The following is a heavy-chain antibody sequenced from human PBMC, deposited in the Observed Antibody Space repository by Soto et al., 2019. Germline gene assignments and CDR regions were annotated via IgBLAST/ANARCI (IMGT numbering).Heavy chain of an antibody. CDR1: GFTFSSYG. CDR3: AKVMWPATYYYYYYGMDV. Sequence: PGGSLRLSCAASGFTFSSYGMHWVRQAPGKGLEWVAVISYDGSNKYYADSVKGRFTISRDNSKNTLYLQMNSLRAEDTAVYYCAKVMWPATYYYYYYGMDVWGQGTTVTVSS. CDR2: ISYDGSNK. D-gene: IGHD2-21*01. V-gene: IGHV3-30*18. J-gene: IGHJ6*02.